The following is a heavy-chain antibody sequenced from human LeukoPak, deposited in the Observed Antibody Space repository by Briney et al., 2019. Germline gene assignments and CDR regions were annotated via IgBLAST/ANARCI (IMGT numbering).Heavy chain of an antibody. V-gene: IGHV5-51*01. CDR2: IYPGGSDT. J-gene: IGHJ4*02. D-gene: IGHD3-10*01. CDR3: ARPDYGSADY. Sequence: GESLKISCKGSGYSFTSYWIGWVRQMPGKGVEWMGIIYPGGSDTRYSPSFQGQVTMSVDKSISTAYLQWRSLKASDTAIYYCARPDYGSADYWGQGTLVTVSS. CDR1: GYSFTSYW.